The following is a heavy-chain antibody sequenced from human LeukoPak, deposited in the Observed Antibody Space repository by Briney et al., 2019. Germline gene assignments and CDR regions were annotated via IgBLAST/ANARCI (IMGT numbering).Heavy chain of an antibody. CDR2: ISWNSGSI. J-gene: IGHJ3*02. V-gene: IGHV3-9*01. CDR3: AKGGYSSGWYFGAFDI. Sequence: QPGRSLRLSCAASGFTFDDYAMHWVRQAPGKGLEWVSGISWNSGSIGYADSVKGRFTISRDNAKNSLYLQMNSLRAEDTALYYCAKGGYSSGWYFGAFDIWGQGTMVTVSS. CDR1: GFTFDDYA. D-gene: IGHD6-19*01.